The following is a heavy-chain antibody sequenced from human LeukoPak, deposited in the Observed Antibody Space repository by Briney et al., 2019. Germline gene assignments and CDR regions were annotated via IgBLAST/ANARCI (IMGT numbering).Heavy chain of an antibody. V-gene: IGHV4-31*03. CDR3: ASAEGSPDAFDI. J-gene: IGHJ3*02. CDR2: IYCSGST. CDR1: GGSISSGGYY. Sequence: KSSETLSLTCTVSGGSISSGGYYWSWIRQHPGKGLEWIGYIYCSGSTYYNPSLKSRVTISVDTSKNQFSLKLSSVTAADTAVYYCASAEGSPDAFDIWGQGTMVTVSS.